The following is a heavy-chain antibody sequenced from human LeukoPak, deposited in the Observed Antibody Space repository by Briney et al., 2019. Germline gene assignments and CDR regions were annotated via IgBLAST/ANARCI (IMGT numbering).Heavy chain of an antibody. D-gene: IGHD4-17*01. CDR1: GFTVSSDY. CDR2: ISGSGGST. Sequence: GGSLRLSCAASGFTVSSDYMSWVRQAPGKGLEWVSAISGSGGSTYCADSVKGRFTISRDNSKNTLYLQMNSLRAEDTAVYYCAKGPYGDYVLGYYFDYWGQGTLVTVSS. J-gene: IGHJ4*02. V-gene: IGHV3-23*01. CDR3: AKGPYGDYVLGYYFDY.